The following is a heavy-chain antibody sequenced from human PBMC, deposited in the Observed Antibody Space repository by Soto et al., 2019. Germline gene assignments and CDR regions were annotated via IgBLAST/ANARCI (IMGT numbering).Heavy chain of an antibody. CDR2: ISYDGSIK. CDR3: ANSEYSRYKNIDV. V-gene: IGHV3-30*18. Sequence: QVQLVESGGGVVQPGRSLRLSCAASGFTFRGYGMHWVRQAPGRGLEWVALISYDGSIKYYADSVRGRFTISRDNSKNTLYLQMNSLRAEDTAVYYCANSEYSRYKNIDVLGQGTTVTVSS. J-gene: IGHJ6*02. CDR1: GFTFRGYG. D-gene: IGHD5-18*01.